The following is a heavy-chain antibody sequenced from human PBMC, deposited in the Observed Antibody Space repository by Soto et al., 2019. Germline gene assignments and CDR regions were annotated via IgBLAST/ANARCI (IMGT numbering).Heavy chain of an antibody. CDR1: GGSISSYY. CDR3: ARGVPGYDYAMDV. Sequence: TSETLSLTCSVSGGSISSYYLNWIRQPPGKGLEWIGYIYYSGSTSYNPSLKSRVTISVDTSKNQFSLKLNSVTAADTALYYCARGVPGYDYAMDVWGQGTTVTVSS. V-gene: IGHV4-59*01. J-gene: IGHJ6*02. CDR2: IYYSGST.